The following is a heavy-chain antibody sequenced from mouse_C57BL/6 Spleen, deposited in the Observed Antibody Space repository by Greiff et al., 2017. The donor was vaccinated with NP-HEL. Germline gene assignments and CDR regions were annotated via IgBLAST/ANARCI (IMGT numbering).Heavy chain of an antibody. D-gene: IGHD2-1*01. Sequence: QVQLQQPGAELVMPGASVKLSCKASGYTFTSYWMHWVKQRPGQGLEWIGEIDPSDSYTNYNQKFKGKSTLTVDKSSSTAYMQLSSLTSEDSAVYYCALYGNSFDYWGQGTTLTVSS. J-gene: IGHJ2*01. V-gene: IGHV1-69*01. CDR2: IDPSDSYT. CDR3: ALYGNSFDY. CDR1: GYTFTSYW.